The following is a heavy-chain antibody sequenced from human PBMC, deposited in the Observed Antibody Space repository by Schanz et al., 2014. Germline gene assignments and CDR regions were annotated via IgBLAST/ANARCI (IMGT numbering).Heavy chain of an antibody. Sequence: EVHLVESGGGLVQPGGSLRLSCAASGITFSSHSFNWVRQAPGKGLEWVAYISSSSSTIHYADSVKGRFTISRDNAKNSVFLQMNSLRAEDTAVYYCVRDSFFAFDYWGQGTLVTVSS. CDR1: GITFSSHS. J-gene: IGHJ4*02. CDR2: ISSSSSTI. V-gene: IGHV3-48*01. CDR3: VRDSFFAFDY. D-gene: IGHD3-3*01.